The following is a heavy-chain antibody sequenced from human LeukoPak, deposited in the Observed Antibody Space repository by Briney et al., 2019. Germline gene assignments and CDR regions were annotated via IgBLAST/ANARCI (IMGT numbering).Heavy chain of an antibody. Sequence: SVKVSCKASGGTFSSYTISWVRQAPGQGLEWMGRIIPILGIANYAQKSQGRVTITADKSTSTAYMELSSLRSEDTAVYYCASGRYYYDSSGYSDYWGQGTLVTVSS. CDR2: IIPILGIA. CDR1: GGTFSSYT. J-gene: IGHJ4*02. V-gene: IGHV1-69*02. D-gene: IGHD3-22*01. CDR3: ASGRYYYDSSGYSDY.